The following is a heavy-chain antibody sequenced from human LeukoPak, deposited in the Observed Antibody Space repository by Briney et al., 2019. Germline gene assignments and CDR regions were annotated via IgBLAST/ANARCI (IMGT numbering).Heavy chain of an antibody. D-gene: IGHD1-26*01. V-gene: IGHV4-59*01. CDR3: AGRPGRKSGSYLDFDY. J-gene: IGHJ4*02. Sequence: SETLSLTCTVSGGSISSYYWSWIRQPPGKGLEWIGYIYYSGSTNYNPPLKSRVTISVDTSKNQFSLKLSSVTAADTAVYYCAGRPGRKSGSYLDFDYWGQGTLVTVSS. CDR1: GGSISSYY. CDR2: IYYSGST.